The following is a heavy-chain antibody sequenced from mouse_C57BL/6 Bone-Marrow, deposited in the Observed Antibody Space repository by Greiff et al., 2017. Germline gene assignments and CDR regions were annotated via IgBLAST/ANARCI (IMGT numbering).Heavy chain of an antibody. D-gene: IGHD1-1*01. CDR2: INPYNGGT. Sequence: VQLQQSGPVLVKPGASVKMSCKASGYTFTDYYMNWVKQSHGKSLEWIGVINPYNGGTSYNQKFKGKATLTVDTSSSTAYMELNSQTSEDASVYCRARGRCSSSRSFADWGTGTLVTVSA. CDR1: GYTFTDYY. CDR3: ARGRCSSSRSFAD. J-gene: IGHJ3*01. V-gene: IGHV1-19*01.